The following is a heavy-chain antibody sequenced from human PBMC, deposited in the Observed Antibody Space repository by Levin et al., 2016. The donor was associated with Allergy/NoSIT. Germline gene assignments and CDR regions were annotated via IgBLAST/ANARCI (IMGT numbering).Heavy chain of an antibody. J-gene: IGHJ5*01. V-gene: IGHV3-21*01. Sequence: WIRQPPGKGLEWVSSISSRSNHIYYADSVKGRFTISRDNAKNSMYLQMNSLRAEDTAVYYCVSLSWGEAASDWFDSWGQGTLVTVSS. CDR3: VSLSWGEAASDWFDS. D-gene: IGHD6-13*01. CDR2: ISSRSNHI.